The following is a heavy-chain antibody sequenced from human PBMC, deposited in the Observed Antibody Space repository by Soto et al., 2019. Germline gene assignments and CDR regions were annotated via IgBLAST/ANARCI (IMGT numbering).Heavy chain of an antibody. V-gene: IGHV1-69*13. CDR2: IIPFFGSP. CDR3: ARYCSSTTCRKYHYYGMDV. CDR1: GGTFGSYA. Sequence: ASVKVSCKPSGGTFGSYAISWVRQAPGQGLEWMGGIIPFFGSPNYAQKFQGRVTITADESTSTAYMELTSLRSEDTVVYYCARYCSSTTCRKYHYYGMDVWGQGTTVTVSS. D-gene: IGHD2-2*01. J-gene: IGHJ6*02.